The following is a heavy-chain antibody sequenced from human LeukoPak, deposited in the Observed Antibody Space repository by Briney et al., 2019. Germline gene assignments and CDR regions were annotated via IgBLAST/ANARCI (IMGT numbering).Heavy chain of an antibody. CDR2: IIPIFGTA. Sequence: SVKVSCKASGGTFSSYAISWVRQAPGQGLEWMGGIIPIFGTANYAQKFQGRVTITADESTSTAYMELSSLRSEDTAVYYCARGGLRYLDWLSDYWGQGTLVTVSS. V-gene: IGHV1-69*01. D-gene: IGHD3-9*01. J-gene: IGHJ4*02. CDR1: GGTFSSYA. CDR3: ARGGLRYLDWLSDY.